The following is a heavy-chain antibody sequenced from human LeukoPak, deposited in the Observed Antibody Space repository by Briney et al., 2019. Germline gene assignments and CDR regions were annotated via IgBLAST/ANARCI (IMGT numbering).Heavy chain of an antibody. Sequence: PSETLSLTCAVYGGSFSGYYWSWIRQRPGKGLDRIGEINHSGSTNYNPSLKSRVTISVDTSKNQFSLKLSSVTAADTAVYYCARGRIIGTTDPHKAYYFDYWGQGTLVTVSS. CDR3: ARGRIIGTTDPHKAYYFDY. J-gene: IGHJ4*02. D-gene: IGHD1-1*01. V-gene: IGHV4-34*01. CDR1: GGSFSGYY. CDR2: INHSGST.